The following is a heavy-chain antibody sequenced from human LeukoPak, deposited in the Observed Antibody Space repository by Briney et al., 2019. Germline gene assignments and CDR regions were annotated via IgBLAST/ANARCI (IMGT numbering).Heavy chain of an antibody. CDR2: ISGSGGRT. CDR1: GFTFSRYA. D-gene: IGHD1-26*01. J-gene: IGHJ4*02. CDR3: AKDAVGSTSIFDY. Sequence: GGSLRLSCAASGFTFSRYAMSWVRQAPGKGLQWVSAISGSGGRTYYADSAKGRFTISRDNSKNTLYLQMNSLRAEDTAVYYCAKDAVGSTSIFDYWGQGTLVTVSS. V-gene: IGHV3-23*01.